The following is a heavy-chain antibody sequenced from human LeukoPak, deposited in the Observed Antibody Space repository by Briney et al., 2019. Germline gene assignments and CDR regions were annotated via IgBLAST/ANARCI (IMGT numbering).Heavy chain of an antibody. D-gene: IGHD3-9*01. Sequence: ASVKVSCKASGYTFTGYYMHWVRQAPGQGLEWMGWINPNSGGTNYAQKFQGRVTMTRDTSISTAYMELSRLRSDDTAEYYCARSPTPITIFLFDYWGQGTLVTVSS. CDR3: ARSPTPITIFLFDY. V-gene: IGHV1-2*02. J-gene: IGHJ4*02. CDR2: INPNSGGT. CDR1: GYTFTGYY.